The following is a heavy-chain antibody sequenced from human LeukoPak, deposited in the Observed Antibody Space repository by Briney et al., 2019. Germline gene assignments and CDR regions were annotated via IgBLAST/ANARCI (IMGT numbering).Heavy chain of an antibody. J-gene: IGHJ4*02. D-gene: IGHD6-19*01. Sequence: PGGSLRLSCAASGFTFSSYWMSWVRQAPGKGLEWVANINQDGSQKDYVDSLRGRFTISRDNAKNSVFLQMNGLRAEDTALYYCVRGGGWTFNYWGQGTLVTVSS. V-gene: IGHV3-7*03. CDR3: VRGGGWTFNY. CDR2: INQDGSQK. CDR1: GFTFSSYW.